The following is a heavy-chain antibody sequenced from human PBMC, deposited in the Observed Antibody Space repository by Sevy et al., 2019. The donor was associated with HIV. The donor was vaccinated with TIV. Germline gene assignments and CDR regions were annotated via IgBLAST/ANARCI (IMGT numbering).Heavy chain of an antibody. CDR2: ISYDGSNK. Sequence: GGSLRLSCAASGFTFSSYAMHWVLQAPGKGLEWVAVISYDGSNKYYADSVKGRFTISRDNSKNTLYLQMNSLRAEDTAVYYCAREGDYDSSGYYYGSGFDIWGQGTMVTVSS. CDR3: AREGDYDSSGYYYGSGFDI. D-gene: IGHD3-22*01. V-gene: IGHV3-30-3*01. CDR1: GFTFSSYA. J-gene: IGHJ3*02.